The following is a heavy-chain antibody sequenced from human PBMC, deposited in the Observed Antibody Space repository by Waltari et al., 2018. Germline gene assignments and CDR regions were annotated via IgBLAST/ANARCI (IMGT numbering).Heavy chain of an antibody. V-gene: IGHV4-38-2*01. D-gene: IGHD3-3*01. CDR1: GYSLSSGYY. CDR2: IYHSGST. Sequence: QVQLQESGPGLVKPSETLSLTCVVSGYSLSSGYYWGWIRQPPGKGLERIGSIYHSGSTYYNPSLKSRVTMSIDTSRNQFSLKLTSVTAADTAVYYCARHGTRITMTSSFHYWGQGTLVTVSS. CDR3: ARHGTRITMTSSFHY. J-gene: IGHJ4*02.